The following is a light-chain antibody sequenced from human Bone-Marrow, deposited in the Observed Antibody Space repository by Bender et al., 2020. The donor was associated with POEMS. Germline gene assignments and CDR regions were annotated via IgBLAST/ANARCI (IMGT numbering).Light chain of an antibody. CDR3: AAWEDSLNGWV. Sequence: QSALTQPASVSGSPGQSITISCTGTCADVGTYNLVSWYQQHPGKAPKLMIYEDNKRPSGVSNRFSGSKSGNTASLTISGLQAEDEADYYCAAWEDSLNGWVFGGGTKLTVL. V-gene: IGLV2-23*01. CDR2: EDN. CDR1: CADVGTYNL. J-gene: IGLJ3*02.